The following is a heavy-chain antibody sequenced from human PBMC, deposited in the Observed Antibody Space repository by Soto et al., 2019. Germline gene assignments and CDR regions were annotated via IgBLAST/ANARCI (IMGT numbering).Heavy chain of an antibody. D-gene: IGHD2-21*02. J-gene: IGHJ6*02. CDR3: ARDRHIVVVTASLDYYYGMDV. CDR1: GGTFSSYA. CDR2: IIPIFGTA. V-gene: IGHV1-69*06. Sequence: ASVKVFCKASGGTFSSYAISWVRQAPGQGLEWMGGIIPIFGTANYAQKFQGRVTITADKSTSTAYMELSSLRSEDTAVYYCARDRHIVVVTASLDYYYGMDVWGQGTTVTVSS.